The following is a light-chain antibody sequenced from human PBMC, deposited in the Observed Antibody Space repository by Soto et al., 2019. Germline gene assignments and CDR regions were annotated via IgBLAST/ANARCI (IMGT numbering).Light chain of an antibody. CDR2: GAF. J-gene: IGKJ3*01. CDR1: QSVSSSY. Sequence: EIVLTQSPGTLSLSPGERATLSCRASQSVSSSYLAWYQQKPGQAPRLLIYGAFSRATGIPDRFSGSGSGTDFTLTISRLEPEDFVVYYCQQYWSSSMVTFGPGTKVDIQ. CDR3: QQYWSSSMVT. V-gene: IGKV3-20*01.